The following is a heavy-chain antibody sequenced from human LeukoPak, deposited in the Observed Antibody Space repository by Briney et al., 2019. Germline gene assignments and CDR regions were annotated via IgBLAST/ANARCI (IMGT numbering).Heavy chain of an antibody. CDR3: ARGTYYYDSSGYYSHAFDI. J-gene: IGHJ3*02. V-gene: IGHV4-38-2*02. Sequence: SETLSLTCTVSGYSISSGYYWGWIRQPPGKGLEWIGEINHSGSTNYNPSLKSRVTISVDTSKNQFSLKLSSVTAADTAVYYCARGTYYYDSSGYYSHAFDIWGQGTMVTVSS. CDR2: INHSGST. CDR1: GYSISSGYY. D-gene: IGHD3-22*01.